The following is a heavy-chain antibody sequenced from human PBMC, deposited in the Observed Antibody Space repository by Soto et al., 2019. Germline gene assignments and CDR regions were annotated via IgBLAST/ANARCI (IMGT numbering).Heavy chain of an antibody. Sequence: PGGSLRLSCAASGFTFSSYWMSWVRQAPGKGLEWVANIKQDGSEKYYVDSVKGLFTISRDNAKNSLYLQMNSLRAEDTAVYYCASHYYDSSGPTDAFDIWGQGTMVTVSS. CDR1: GFTFSSYW. CDR2: IKQDGSEK. CDR3: ASHYYDSSGPTDAFDI. D-gene: IGHD3-22*01. J-gene: IGHJ3*02. V-gene: IGHV3-7*01.